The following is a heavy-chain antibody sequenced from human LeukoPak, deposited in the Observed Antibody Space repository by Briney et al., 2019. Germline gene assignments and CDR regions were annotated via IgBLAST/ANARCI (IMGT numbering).Heavy chain of an antibody. CDR3: ARGAPRYGCDY. CDR2: ISVYNGNT. Sequence: ASVKVSCKASGYTFASYGISWVRQAPGQGFEWMGWISVYNGNTVYAQKLQGRVTMTTDTSTSTAYMELRSLRSDDTAVYYCARGAPRYGCDYWGQGTLVTVSS. V-gene: IGHV1-18*01. D-gene: IGHD5-18*01. J-gene: IGHJ4*02. CDR1: GYTFASYG.